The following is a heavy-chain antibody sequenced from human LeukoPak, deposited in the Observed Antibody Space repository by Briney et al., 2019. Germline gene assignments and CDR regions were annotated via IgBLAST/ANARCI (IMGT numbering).Heavy chain of an antibody. J-gene: IGHJ4*02. CDR1: RYDFTSYW. Sequence: GESLKISCKTSRYDFTSYWIGWVRQMPGKGLEWMGIIYPGDSDTRYSPSFQGQVTISADKSINTAYLQWSSLKASVTAMYYCARLAVADYFDYWGQGTLVTVSS. V-gene: IGHV5-51*01. CDR2: IYPGDSDT. CDR3: ARLAVADYFDY. D-gene: IGHD6-19*01.